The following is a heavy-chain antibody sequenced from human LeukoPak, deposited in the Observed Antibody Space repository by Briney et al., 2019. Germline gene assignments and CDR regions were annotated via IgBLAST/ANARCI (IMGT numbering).Heavy chain of an antibody. V-gene: IGHV4-34*01. CDR3: ARFVVGQWLINY. Sequence: SETLSLTCAVYGGSVSGFYWSWIRQPPGKGLEWIGEITHSGNTNYNPSLKSRVTISADTSNNQFSLKLSSVTAADTAVYYCARFVVGQWLINYWGQGALVTVSS. CDR1: GGSVSGFY. D-gene: IGHD6-19*01. CDR2: ITHSGNT. J-gene: IGHJ4*02.